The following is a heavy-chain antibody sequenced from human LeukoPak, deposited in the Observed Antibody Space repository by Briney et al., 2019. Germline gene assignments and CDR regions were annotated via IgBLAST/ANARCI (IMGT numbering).Heavy chain of an antibody. Sequence: GGSLRLSCAASGFTFSANPMSWVRQAPGKGLEWVSSISGNGDYTYHADSVKGRLTISRDNSKNTLYVQVNSLRAEDTAVYYCAKGAATKPFDCWGQGTLVTVSS. CDR2: ISGNGDYT. CDR1: GFTFSANP. D-gene: IGHD1-7*01. J-gene: IGHJ4*02. CDR3: AKGAATKPFDC. V-gene: IGHV3-23*01.